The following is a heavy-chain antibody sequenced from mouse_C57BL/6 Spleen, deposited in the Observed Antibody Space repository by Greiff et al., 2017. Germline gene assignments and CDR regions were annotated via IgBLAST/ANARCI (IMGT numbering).Heavy chain of an antibody. Sequence: DVKLVESGGGLVKPGGSLKLSCAASGFTFSSYAMSWVRQTPEKRLEWVATISDGGSYTYYPDNVKGRFTISRDNAKNNLYLQMSHLKSEDTAMYYCARDWTTVRIWDYWGQGTTLTVSS. CDR3: ARDWTTVRIWDY. CDR1: GFTFSSYA. D-gene: IGHD1-1*01. V-gene: IGHV5-4*01. CDR2: ISDGGSYT. J-gene: IGHJ2*01.